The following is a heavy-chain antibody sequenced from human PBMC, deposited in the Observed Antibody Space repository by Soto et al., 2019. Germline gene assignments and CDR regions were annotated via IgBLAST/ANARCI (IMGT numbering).Heavy chain of an antibody. J-gene: IGHJ4*02. CDR3: AILNGGRFLDKGGY. V-gene: IGHV4-34*01. Sequence: QVQLHQWGAGLLKPSETLSLTCGVYNGSFMGYYWTWVRQPPGKGLEWIGEINHFGSPNYNPSLKSRVAISIDTSTHQFSLCLRSLTAADTAVYYCAILNGGRFLDKGGYWGQGILVTVSS. CDR1: NGSFMGYY. CDR2: INHFGSP. D-gene: IGHD3-3*01.